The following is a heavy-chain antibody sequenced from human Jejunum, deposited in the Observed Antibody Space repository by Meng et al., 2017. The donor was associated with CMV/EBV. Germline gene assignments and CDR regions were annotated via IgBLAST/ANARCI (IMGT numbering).Heavy chain of an antibody. V-gene: IGHV1-3*04. J-gene: IGHJ5*02. Sequence: SVKVSCKTPGYSFTSSSIHWVRQAPGQGLEWMGWIVTATGYTKYSQKFQGRVTFTRDTSASIAYMEMTGLRSDDTAMYYCARTWELDAWGQGTLVTVSS. CDR3: ARTWELDA. CDR1: GYSFTSSS. D-gene: IGHD1-26*01. CDR2: IVTATGYT.